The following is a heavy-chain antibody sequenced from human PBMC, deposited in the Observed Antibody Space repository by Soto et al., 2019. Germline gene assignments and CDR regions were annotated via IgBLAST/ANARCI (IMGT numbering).Heavy chain of an antibody. Sequence: QVQLQQWGAGLLKPSETLSLTCAVYGGSFSGYYWSWIRQPPGKGLEWIGEINHSGSTNYNPSLKSRXXIXVXXSKNQFSLNLSSVTAADTAVYYCARAMVVVRDFDYWGQGTLVTVSS. CDR3: ARAMVVVRDFDY. V-gene: IGHV4-34*01. J-gene: IGHJ4*02. CDR1: GGSFSGYY. D-gene: IGHD2-15*01. CDR2: INHSGST.